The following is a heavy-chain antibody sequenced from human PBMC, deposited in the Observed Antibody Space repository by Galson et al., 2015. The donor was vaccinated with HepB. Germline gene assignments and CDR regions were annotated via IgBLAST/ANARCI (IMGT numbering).Heavy chain of an antibody. CDR2: ISYDGSNK. CDR3: ARTPIVSGAFDI. J-gene: IGHJ3*02. D-gene: IGHD2-15*01. V-gene: IGHV3-30-3*01. CDR1: RLTLGSSA. Sequence: SLRLSCAASRLTLGSSALHCVRQAPGKGLEWVAVISYDGSNKYYADSVKGRFTISRDNSKNTLYLQMNSLRAEDTAVYYCARTPIVSGAFDIWGQGTMVTVSS.